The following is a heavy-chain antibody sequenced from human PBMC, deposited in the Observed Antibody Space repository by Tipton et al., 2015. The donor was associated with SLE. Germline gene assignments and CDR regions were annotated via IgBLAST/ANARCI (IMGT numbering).Heavy chain of an antibody. D-gene: IGHD3-16*01. J-gene: IGHJ6*03. Sequence: VQLVQSGAEVKKPGASVKVSCKASGYTFTNYGISWVRQAPGQGLEWMGWISTYNGNTEYAQTLQDRVTLTTDTSTRTIYMELRSLRSDYTAVYYWARRGGAGVTVFHYYMDVWGKGTTVTVSS. CDR1: GYTFTNYG. V-gene: IGHV1-18*01. CDR2: ISTYNGNT. CDR3: ARRGGAGVTVFHYYMDV.